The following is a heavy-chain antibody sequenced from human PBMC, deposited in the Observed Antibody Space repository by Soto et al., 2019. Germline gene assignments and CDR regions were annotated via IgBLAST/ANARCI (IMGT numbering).Heavy chain of an antibody. CDR1: GGSISSYY. CDR3: AGGARLAGTYY. CDR2: IYYSGST. Sequence: KTSETLSLTCTVSGGSISSYYWSWIRQPPGKGLEWIGYIYYSGSTNYNPSLKSRVTISVDTSKNQFSLKLSSVTAADTAVYYCAGGARLAGTYYWGQGTLVTVSS. J-gene: IGHJ4*02. V-gene: IGHV4-59*01. D-gene: IGHD6-19*01.